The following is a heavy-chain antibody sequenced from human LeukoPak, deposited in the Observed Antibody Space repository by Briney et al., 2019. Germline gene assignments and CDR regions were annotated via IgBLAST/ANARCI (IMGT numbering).Heavy chain of an antibody. CDR3: ARLGGGLHCSGGSCYSGEGYYYYYYMDV. CDR2: IYPGDSET. V-gene: IGHV5-51*01. Sequence: GESLKISCKGSGYVFTSYWIGWVRQMPGKGLEWMGIIYPGDSETRYSPSFQGQVTISADKSITTAYLQWSTLKPSDTAMYCCARLGGGLHCSGGSCYSGEGYYYYYYMDVWGKGTTVTVSS. D-gene: IGHD2-15*01. CDR1: GYVFTSYW. J-gene: IGHJ6*03.